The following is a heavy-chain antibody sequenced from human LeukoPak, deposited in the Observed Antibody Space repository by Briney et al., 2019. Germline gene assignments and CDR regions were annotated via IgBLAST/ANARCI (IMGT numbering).Heavy chain of an antibody. CDR1: GGSISSGGYY. Sequence: SETLSLTCTVSGGSISSGGYYWSWIRQPPGKGLEWIGYIYYSGSTNYNPSLKSRVTISVDTSKNQFSLKLSSVTAADTAVYYCARYLETRWFDPWGQGTLVTVSS. CDR3: ARYLETRWFDP. J-gene: IGHJ5*02. CDR2: IYYSGST. D-gene: IGHD3-16*02. V-gene: IGHV4-61*08.